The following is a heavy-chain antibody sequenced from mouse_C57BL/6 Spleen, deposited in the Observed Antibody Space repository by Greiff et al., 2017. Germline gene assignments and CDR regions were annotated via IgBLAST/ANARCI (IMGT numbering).Heavy chain of an antibody. CDR2: INPNYGTT. Sequence: VQLQQSGPELVKPGASVKLSCKASGYSFTDYNMNWVKQSNGKSLEWIGVINPNYGTTSYNQKFKGKATLTVDRSTSTAYMQLNSLTSEDSAIYDCARGRAVVAPGYFDYWGQGTSLTVSS. D-gene: IGHD1-1*01. V-gene: IGHV1-39*01. J-gene: IGHJ2*02. CDR1: GYSFTDYN. CDR3: ARGRAVVAPGYFDY.